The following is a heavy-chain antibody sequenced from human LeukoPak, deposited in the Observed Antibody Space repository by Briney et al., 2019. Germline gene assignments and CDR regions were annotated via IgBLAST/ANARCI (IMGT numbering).Heavy chain of an antibody. D-gene: IGHD3-10*01. V-gene: IGHV3-23*01. Sequence: GSLRLSCAASGFTFSSRAMNWVRQAPGKGLEWVSTISGSGDSTYYADSVAGRFVISRDNSKNTLYLQMNSLRAEDTALYFCAKSLDGSGSYYNGDYWGQGTLVTVSS. J-gene: IGHJ4*02. CDR3: AKSLDGSGSYYNGDY. CDR1: GFTFSSRA. CDR2: ISGSGDST.